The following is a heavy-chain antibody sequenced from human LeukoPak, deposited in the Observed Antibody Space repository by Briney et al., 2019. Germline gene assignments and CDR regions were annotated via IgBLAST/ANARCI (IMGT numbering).Heavy chain of an antibody. J-gene: IGHJ6*02. Sequence: GGSLRLSCAASGFTLDDYAMHWVRQAPGNGLEWVSGISWNSGSRDYADSVKGRFTISRDNAKNSLYLQMNSLRAEDTALYYCAKDIGAYYGPGSYYNYNYGMDVWGQGTTVTVSS. D-gene: IGHD3-10*01. V-gene: IGHV3-9*01. CDR2: ISWNSGSR. CDR3: AKDIGAYYGPGSYYNYNYGMDV. CDR1: GFTLDDYA.